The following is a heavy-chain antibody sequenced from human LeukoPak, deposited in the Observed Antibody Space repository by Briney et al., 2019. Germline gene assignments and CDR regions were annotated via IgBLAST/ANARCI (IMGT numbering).Heavy chain of an antibody. CDR2: SCGTWSI. V-gene: IGHV4-38-2*01. CDR1: GYSLGKNYY. D-gene: IGHD3-16*01. J-gene: IGHJ4*02. CDR3: ARYDSRGSASTRFDY. Sequence: SETLSLTCAVSGYSLGKNYYWGWIRQPPGKGLEWIGRSCGTWSISYNRPLMNRVTLSVDTSKNHFSLKLTSVTAADTPVYYCARYDSRGSASTRFDYWGQGILVTISS.